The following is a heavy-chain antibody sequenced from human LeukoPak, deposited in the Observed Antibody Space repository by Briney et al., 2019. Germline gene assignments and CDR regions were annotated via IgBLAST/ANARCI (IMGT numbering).Heavy chain of an antibody. J-gene: IGHJ3*02. CDR1: GGSISSYY. V-gene: IGHV4-59*01. Sequence: PSETLSLTCTVSGGSISSYYWSWIRQPPGKGLEWIGYIYYSGSTNYNPSLKSRVTISVDTSKNQFSLKLSSVTAADTAVYYCAREGSYSAGDAFDIWGQGTMVTVSS. CDR3: AREGSYSAGDAFDI. D-gene: IGHD1-26*01. CDR2: IYYSGST.